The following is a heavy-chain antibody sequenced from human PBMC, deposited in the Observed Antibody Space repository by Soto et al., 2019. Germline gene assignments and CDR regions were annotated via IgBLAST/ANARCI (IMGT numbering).Heavy chain of an antibody. D-gene: IGHD2-2*01. CDR1: GFVFSDYA. V-gene: IGHV3-23*01. Sequence: EVQLLDSGGGWVQPGGSLRLSCVASGFVFSDYAMSWVRQAPGKGLEWVSAISAGGSDTYYADSVKGRFTVSRVNSKNTLYMHMNSLRAEDTAIYYHASVPIWCGSSSCYTEGFDSWGQGTLVTVSS. CDR2: ISAGGSDT. J-gene: IGHJ4*02. CDR3: ASVPIWCGSSSCYTEGFDS.